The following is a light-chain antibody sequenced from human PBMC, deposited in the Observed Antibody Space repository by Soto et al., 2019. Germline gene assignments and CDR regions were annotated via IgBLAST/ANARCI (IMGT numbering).Light chain of an antibody. CDR1: QSVSSSY. CDR3: QQYGSSLLFT. J-gene: IGKJ3*01. Sequence: EIVLTQSPGTLSLSPGERATLSCRASQSVSSSYLAWYQQKPGQAPRLLIYGASSRATGIPDRFSGSGSGTAFTLTISRLEPADFAVYYCQQYGSSLLFTFGPGTKVDIK. V-gene: IGKV3-20*01. CDR2: GAS.